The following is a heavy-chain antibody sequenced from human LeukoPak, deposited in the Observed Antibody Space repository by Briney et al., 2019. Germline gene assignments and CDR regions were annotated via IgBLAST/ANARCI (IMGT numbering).Heavy chain of an antibody. J-gene: IGHJ1*01. CDR3: ARSHRIYSSDWYVEYFHV. CDR1: DGSIYSYY. CDR2: VSYSGST. D-gene: IGHD6-19*01. V-gene: IGHV4-59*08. Sequence: SETLSLTCTVSDGSIYSYYWSWIRQPPGKGLEWIGHVSYSGSTNYNPSLNSRVTVSVDTPKSQISLKLSSVTAADTAVYYCARSHRIYSSDWYVEYFHVWGQGTLVTVSS.